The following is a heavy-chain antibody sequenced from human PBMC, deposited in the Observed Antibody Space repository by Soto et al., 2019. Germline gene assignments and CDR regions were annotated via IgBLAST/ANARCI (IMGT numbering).Heavy chain of an antibody. CDR2: INHSGST. V-gene: IGHV4-34*01. CDR1: GGSFSGYY. CDR3: ARGPRIFALDP. Sequence: QVQLQQWGAGLLKPSETLSLTCAVYGGSFSGYYWSWIRQPPGKGLEWIGEINHSGSTNYNPSLKSRVTTSVDTSKNQFSLKLSSVTAADTAVYYCARGPRIFALDPWGQGTLVTVSS. D-gene: IGHD2-15*01. J-gene: IGHJ5*02.